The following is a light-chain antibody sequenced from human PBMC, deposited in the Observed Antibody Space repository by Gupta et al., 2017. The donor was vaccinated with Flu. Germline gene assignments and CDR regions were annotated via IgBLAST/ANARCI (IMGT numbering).Light chain of an antibody. V-gene: IGKV3-20*01. CDR3: QQYGSSPGT. Sequence: EGATLSCRASQSVSSSSLAWYQQKVGQAPSLLIYGASSRATGIPDRFSGSGSGTDFTLTITRLEPEDFAVYYCQQYGSSPGTFGQGTKVEIK. J-gene: IGKJ1*01. CDR1: QSVSSSS. CDR2: GAS.